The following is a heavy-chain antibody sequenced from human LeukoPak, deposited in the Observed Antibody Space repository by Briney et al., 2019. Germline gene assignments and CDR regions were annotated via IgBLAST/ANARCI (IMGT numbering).Heavy chain of an antibody. CDR2: IYYSGST. CDR3: ARHPTEWELLRFDY. CDR1: GGSISSYY. Sequence: SETLSLTCTVSGGSISSYYWSWIRQPPGKGLEWIGYIYYSGSTYYNPSLKSRVTISVDTSKNQFSLKLSSVTAADTAVYYCARHPTEWELLRFDYWGQGTLVTVSS. D-gene: IGHD1-26*01. V-gene: IGHV4-59*08. J-gene: IGHJ4*02.